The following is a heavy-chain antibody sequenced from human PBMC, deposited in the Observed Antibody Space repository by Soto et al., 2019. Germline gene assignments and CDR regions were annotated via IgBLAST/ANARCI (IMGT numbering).Heavy chain of an antibody. V-gene: IGHV3-30-3*01. D-gene: IGHD1-26*01. Sequence: GGSLRLSCAASGFTFSSYAMHWVRQAPGKGLEWVAVISYDGSNKYYADSMKGRFTISRDNSKNTLYLQMNSLRAEDTAVYYCARGSWELPSPFDYWGQGTLVTVSS. J-gene: IGHJ4*02. CDR1: GFTFSSYA. CDR2: ISYDGSNK. CDR3: ARGSWELPSPFDY.